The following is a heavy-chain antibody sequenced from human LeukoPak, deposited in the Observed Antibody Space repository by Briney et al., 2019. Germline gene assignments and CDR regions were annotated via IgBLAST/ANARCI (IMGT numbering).Heavy chain of an antibody. Sequence: GGSLTLSCAASGFTFSSYSMNWVRQAPGKGLEGVSSISSSSSYIYYAVSVKGRFTISRDNAKNSLYLQMNSLRAEDTAVYYCAGVKAYCGGDCSPVAFDIWGQGTMVTVSS. CDR2: ISSSSSYI. CDR3: AGVKAYCGGDCSPVAFDI. J-gene: IGHJ3*02. CDR1: GFTFSSYS. D-gene: IGHD2-21*02. V-gene: IGHV3-21*01.